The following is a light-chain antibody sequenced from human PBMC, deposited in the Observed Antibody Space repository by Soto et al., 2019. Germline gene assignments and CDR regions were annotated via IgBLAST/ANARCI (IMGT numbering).Light chain of an antibody. CDR2: RNN. V-gene: IGLV1-47*01. J-gene: IGLJ2*01. Sequence: QSVLTQPPSASGTPGQRVTISCSGSSSNIGSNYVYWYQQAPGTAPKLLIYRNNQRPSGVPDRFSGSKSGTSASLAISGLRSEDEADYYCAGWDDSLSGVVFGGGTKVTVL. CDR1: SSNIGSNY. CDR3: AGWDDSLSGVV.